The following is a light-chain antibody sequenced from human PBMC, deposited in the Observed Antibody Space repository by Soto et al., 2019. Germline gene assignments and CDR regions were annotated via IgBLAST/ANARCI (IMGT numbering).Light chain of an antibody. CDR3: QQRSNWPLT. Sequence: EIVLTQTPATLSFSPGERATLSCRASQSVTTLAWYQQKPGQSPRLLIYDASSRATGIPARFSGSGSRTDFTLTISSLEPEDFAVYYCQQRSNWPLTFGPGTKVDIK. CDR2: DAS. CDR1: QSVTT. V-gene: IGKV3-11*01. J-gene: IGKJ3*01.